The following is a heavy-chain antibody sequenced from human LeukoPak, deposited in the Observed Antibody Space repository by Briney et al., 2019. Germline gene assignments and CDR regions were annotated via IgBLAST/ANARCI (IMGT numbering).Heavy chain of an antibody. J-gene: IGHJ4*02. Sequence: PSETLSLTCTVSGGSISTGGYYWSWIRQPPGKGLEWIGEINHSGSTNYNPPLKSRVTISVDTSKNQFSLKLSSVTAADTAVYYCARGKKIAVAGPMTFDYWGQGTLVTVSS. CDR1: GGSISTGGYY. V-gene: IGHV4-34*01. CDR3: ARGKKIAVAGPMTFDY. D-gene: IGHD6-19*01. CDR2: INHSGST.